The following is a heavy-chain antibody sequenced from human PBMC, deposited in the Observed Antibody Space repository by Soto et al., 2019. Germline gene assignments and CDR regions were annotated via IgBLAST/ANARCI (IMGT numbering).Heavy chain of an antibody. J-gene: IGHJ5*02. V-gene: IGHV4-39*01. CDR1: GGSVSSSSYY. CDR3: ARHRARNWFDP. CDR2: IYYSGST. Sequence: XTLSLTCIVSGGSVSSSSYYWGWIRQPPGKGLEWIGSIYYSGSTYYNQSLKSRVTISVHTSKNQFSLKLSSVTPADTAVFYCARHRARNWFDPWGQGTLAPVSS. D-gene: IGHD6-6*01.